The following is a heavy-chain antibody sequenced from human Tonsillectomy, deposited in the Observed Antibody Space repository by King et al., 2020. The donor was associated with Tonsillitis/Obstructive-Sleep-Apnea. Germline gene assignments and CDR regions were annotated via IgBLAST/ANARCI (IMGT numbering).Heavy chain of an antibody. CDR2: INVDGSST. CDR1: EFTFSSYS. V-gene: IGHV3-74*01. J-gene: IGHJ3*02. D-gene: IGHD1-1*01. CDR3: ARDHSGTGAAFDI. Sequence: VQLVESGGGLVQPGGSLRLSCAVSEFTFSSYSMHWVRRAPGKGLVWVSHINVDGSSTNYADSVKGRVTISRDNAKNTLYLQMNSLRAEDTAVYYCARDHSGTGAAFDIWGQGTMLTVSS.